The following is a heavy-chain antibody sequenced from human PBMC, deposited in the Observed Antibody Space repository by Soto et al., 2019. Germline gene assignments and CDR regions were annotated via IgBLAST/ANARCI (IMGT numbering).Heavy chain of an antibody. D-gene: IGHD6-13*01. J-gene: IGHJ4*02. V-gene: IGHV2-5*01. Sequence: QITLKESGPTLVKPTQTLTLTCTFSGFSLSTSGVGVGWIRQPPGKALEWLALIYWNDDKRYSPSLKSRLTITKDTSKNQGVLTMTNMDPVDTATYYCAHRLAAGTVDYWGQGTLVTVSS. CDR3: AHRLAAGTVDY. CDR2: IYWNDDK. CDR1: GFSLSTSGVG.